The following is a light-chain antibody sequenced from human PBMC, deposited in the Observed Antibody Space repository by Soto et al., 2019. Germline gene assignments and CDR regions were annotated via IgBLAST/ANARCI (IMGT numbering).Light chain of an antibody. CDR2: GAS. V-gene: IGKV3-15*01. CDR3: QQYGRSPLT. J-gene: IGKJ5*01. CDR1: QSVNSN. Sequence: ESVMMKSLPTLSGSPGERATLSCRARQSVNSNLAWYQQKLGQAPRVLIYGASTRATGIPARFSGSGSGTDFTLTISRLEPEDFAVYYCQQYGRSPLTFGHGTLLEIK.